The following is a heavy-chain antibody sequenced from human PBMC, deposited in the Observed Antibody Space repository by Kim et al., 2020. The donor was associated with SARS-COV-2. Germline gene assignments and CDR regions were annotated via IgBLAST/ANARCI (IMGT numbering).Heavy chain of an antibody. D-gene: IGHD2-2*01. V-gene: IGHV4-31*03. CDR2: IYYSGST. CDR1: GGSINSGGSY. Sequence: SETLSLTCTVSGGSINSGGSYWNWIRQHPGKGLEWIGYIYYSGSTYYNPSLKSRVTISLDTSKNQFSLNLTSVTAADTAVYYCAREYCTTISCSSLWFDLWGLGTLVTVSS. J-gene: IGHJ5*02. CDR3: AREYCTTISCSSLWFDL.